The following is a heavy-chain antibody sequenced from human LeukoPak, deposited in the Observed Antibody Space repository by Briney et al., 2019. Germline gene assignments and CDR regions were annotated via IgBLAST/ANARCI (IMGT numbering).Heavy chain of an antibody. CDR1: GSIRGYY. CDR3: ARLQRRTRECWFDP. Sequence: SETQSLTCTASGSIRGYYWSWIRQPPGKGLEWIGYIYTSGSTNYNPSLEGRVTISVDTSKHQFSLKLSSVTAADTAVYYCARLQRRTRECWFDPWGQGTLVTVSS. D-gene: IGHD4-11*01. J-gene: IGHJ5*02. V-gene: IGHV4-4*09. CDR2: IYTSGST.